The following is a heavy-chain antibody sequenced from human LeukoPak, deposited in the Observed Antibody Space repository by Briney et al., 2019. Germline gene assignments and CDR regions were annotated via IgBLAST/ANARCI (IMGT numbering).Heavy chain of an antibody. CDR3: ARHMGPFSSAINWFAP. V-gene: IGHV1-8*03. CDR1: GYTFTSYD. J-gene: IGHJ5*02. CDR2: MNPNSGNT. Sequence: ASVKVSCKASGYTFTSYDINWVRQATGQGLEWMGWMNPNSGNTGYAQKFQGRVTITRNTSISTAYMELSSLRSEDTAVYYCARHMGPFSSAINWFAPWGQGTLVTVSS. D-gene: IGHD1-26*01.